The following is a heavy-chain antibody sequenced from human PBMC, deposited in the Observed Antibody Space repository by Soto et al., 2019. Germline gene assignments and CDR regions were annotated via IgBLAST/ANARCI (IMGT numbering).Heavy chain of an antibody. D-gene: IGHD3-10*01. CDR3: ARGPRGYVYYHGMDV. CDR2: IDTSGTT. V-gene: IGHV4-4*07. CDR1: GGSISSYY. Sequence: ETLSLTCTVSGGSISSYYVSWIRQSAGKGLEWIGRIDTSGTTNYNPSLKSRVTMSVDASKNHFSLNLSSVTAADTAVYYCARGPRGYVYYHGMDVWGQGTTVTVSS. J-gene: IGHJ6*02.